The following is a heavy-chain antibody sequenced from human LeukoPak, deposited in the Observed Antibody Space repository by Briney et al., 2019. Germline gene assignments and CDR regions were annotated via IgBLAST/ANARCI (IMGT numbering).Heavy chain of an antibody. Sequence: ASVKVSCKTSGYSFTGYYIHWVRQAPGQGLKWMGWINPSTGDTNYAQKFQGRVAMTRDTSITTAYMEMTRLTSDDTAVYYCARDRGSSWYFDYWGQGTLVTVSS. D-gene: IGHD6-13*01. V-gene: IGHV1-2*02. CDR1: GYSFTGYY. J-gene: IGHJ4*02. CDR3: ARDRGSSWYFDY. CDR2: INPSTGDT.